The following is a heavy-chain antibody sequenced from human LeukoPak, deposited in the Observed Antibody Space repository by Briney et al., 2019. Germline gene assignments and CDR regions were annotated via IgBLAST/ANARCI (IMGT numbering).Heavy chain of an antibody. CDR1: GYTITDYY. CDR2: INPNSGGT. Sequence: ASVKVSCKASGYTITDYYMHWVRQAPGQGLEWMGWINPNSGGTNYAQKFQGRVTMTRDTSISTAYMELRRLRSDDTVVYYCARAPGDYSYDWGQGTLVTVSS. D-gene: IGHD4-17*01. CDR3: ARAPGDYSYD. V-gene: IGHV1-2*02. J-gene: IGHJ4*02.